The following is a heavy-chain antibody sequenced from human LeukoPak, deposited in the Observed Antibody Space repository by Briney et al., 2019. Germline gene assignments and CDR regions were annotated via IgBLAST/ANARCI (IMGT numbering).Heavy chain of an antibody. J-gene: IGHJ4*02. V-gene: IGHV4-59*11. CDR2: IYYSGTT. CDR1: GGSISGHY. D-gene: IGHD2-21*02. CDR3: ASSPRMTALLFDH. Sequence: SETLSLTCTVSGGSISGHYWSWIRQPPGKGLEWLGYIYYSGTTNYNPSLKSRVIISIDTSKNQFSLKLNSVTAADTAVYYCASSPRMTALLFDHWGQGTLVTVSS.